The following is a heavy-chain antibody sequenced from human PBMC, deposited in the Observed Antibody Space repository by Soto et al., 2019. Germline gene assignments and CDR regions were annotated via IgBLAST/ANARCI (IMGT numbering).Heavy chain of an antibody. CDR3: ARGREGGGAS. J-gene: IGHJ5*02. CDR2: INPSGST. D-gene: IGHD1-26*01. CDR1: GGSFSGNY. V-gene: IGHV4-34*01. Sequence: QVQLQQWGAGLLKPSETLSLTCGVYGGSFSGNYWSWIRQPPGEGLEWIGEINPSGSTNYSPSLKSRAPISADTSKNQFSLKLSSVIAAATAVYYCARGREGGGASWGQGTLVTVSS.